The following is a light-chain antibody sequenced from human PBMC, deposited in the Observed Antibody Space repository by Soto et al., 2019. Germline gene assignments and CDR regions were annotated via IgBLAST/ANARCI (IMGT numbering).Light chain of an antibody. J-gene: IGLJ3*02. Sequence: QSALTQPASVSGSPGQSITISCTGTSSDVGGYTFVSWYQHHPGKGPKLLISEVSNRPSGVSNRFSGSKSGNTASLTISGLQTEDAADYYCSSYTSGSTLFGGGTKLTVL. CDR2: EVS. CDR3: SSYTSGSTL. CDR1: SSDVGGYTF. V-gene: IGLV2-14*01.